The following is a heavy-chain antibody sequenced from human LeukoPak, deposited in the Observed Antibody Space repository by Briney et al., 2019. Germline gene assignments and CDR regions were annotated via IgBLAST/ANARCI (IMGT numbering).Heavy chain of an antibody. CDR2: ISGSGGGT. V-gene: IGHV3-23*01. J-gene: IGHJ6*03. CDR1: GFTFSNNA. CDR3: AENRGSGSHYYYHMDV. D-gene: IGHD2-15*01. Sequence: GESLRLSCAASGFTFSNNAMSWVRQAPGKGLEWVSLISGSGGGTYYADSVKGRFTISRDNSKNTLYLQVNSLRAEDTAVYYCAENRGSGSHYYYHMDVWGKGTTVTVSS.